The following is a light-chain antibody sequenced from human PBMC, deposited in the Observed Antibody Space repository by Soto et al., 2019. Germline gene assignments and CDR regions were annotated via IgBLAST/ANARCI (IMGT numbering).Light chain of an antibody. J-gene: IGLJ2*01. CDR3: SSYTPSTTL. CDR1: SRTDNY. Sequence: QSALIQPASVSGSLGQSNTISCTGTSRTDNYVSWYQQHPGKAPKLMIYDVSNRLSGVPKRSSGSKSGNTASLTISGRQAEGEADYYCSSYTPSTTLFGGGTKVTVL. CDR2: DVS. V-gene: IGLV2-14*01.